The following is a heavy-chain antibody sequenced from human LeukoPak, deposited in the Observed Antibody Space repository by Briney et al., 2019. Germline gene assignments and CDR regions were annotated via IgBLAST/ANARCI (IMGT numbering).Heavy chain of an antibody. D-gene: IGHD3-22*01. J-gene: IGHJ4*02. CDR2: ISGSVGST. V-gene: IGHV3-23*01. CDR1: GFTFSSYA. Sequence: GGSLRLSCAASGFTFSSYAMSWVRQAPGKGLEWVSVISGSVGSTYYADSVKGRFTIFRDNSKNTLYLQMNSLRAEDTAVYYCDRSSGYPYYFDYWGQGTLVTVSS. CDR3: DRSSGYPYYFDY.